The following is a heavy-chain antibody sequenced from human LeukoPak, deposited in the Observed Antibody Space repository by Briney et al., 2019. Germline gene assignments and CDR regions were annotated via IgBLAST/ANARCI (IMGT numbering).Heavy chain of an antibody. Sequence: SETLSLTCTVSGGSISSGSYYWGWIRQPPGKGLEWIGSIYYSGSTYYNPSLKSLVTISVDTSKNQFSLKLSSVTAADTAVYYCARRGLQIFGMDWYFDLWGRGTLVTVSS. CDR1: GGSISSGSYY. CDR2: IYYSGST. V-gene: IGHV4-39*01. J-gene: IGHJ2*01. CDR3: ARRGLQIFGMDWYFDL. D-gene: IGHD3-3*01.